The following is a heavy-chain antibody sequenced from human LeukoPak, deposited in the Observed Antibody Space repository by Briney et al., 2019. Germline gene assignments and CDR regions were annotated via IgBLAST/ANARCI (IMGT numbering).Heavy chain of an antibody. CDR2: IYYSGST. V-gene: IGHV4-59*08. CDR3: ARLSDYDSSGYYGDFDY. J-gene: IGHJ4*02. CDR1: GGSISSYY. Sequence: SETLSLTCTVSGGSISSYYWSWIRQPPGKGLEWIGYIYYSGSTNYNPCLKSRVTISVDTSKNQFSLKLSSVTAADTAVYYCARLSDYDSSGYYGDFDYWGQGTLVTVSS. D-gene: IGHD3-22*01.